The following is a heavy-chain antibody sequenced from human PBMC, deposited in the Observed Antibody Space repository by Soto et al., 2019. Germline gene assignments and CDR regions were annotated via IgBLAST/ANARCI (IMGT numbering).Heavy chain of an antibody. CDR3: ARGPYGSGSYYYNWFDP. CDR2: IYYSGST. D-gene: IGHD3-10*01. Sequence: SETLSLTCTVSGGSISSGDYYWSWIRQPPGKGLEWIGYIYYSGSTYYNPSLKSRVTISVDTSKNQFSLKLSSVTAADTAVYYCARGPYGSGSYYYNWFDPWGQGTLVTVSS. V-gene: IGHV4-30-4*01. J-gene: IGHJ5*02. CDR1: GGSISSGDYY.